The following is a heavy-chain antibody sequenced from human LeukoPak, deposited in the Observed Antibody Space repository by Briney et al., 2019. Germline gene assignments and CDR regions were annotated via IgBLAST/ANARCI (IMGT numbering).Heavy chain of an antibody. CDR3: AKEYCSNSVRHSLDY. CDR2: IWYDGSNK. J-gene: IGHJ4*02. Sequence: GGSLRLSCAASGFTFSSYGMHWVRQAPGKGLEWVAVIWYDGSNKYYADSVKGRFTFSRDNSKNTLYLQMNSLRAEDTAVYYCAKEYCSNSVRHSLDYWGQGTLVTVSS. CDR1: GFTFSSYG. D-gene: IGHD2-8*01. V-gene: IGHV3-30*02.